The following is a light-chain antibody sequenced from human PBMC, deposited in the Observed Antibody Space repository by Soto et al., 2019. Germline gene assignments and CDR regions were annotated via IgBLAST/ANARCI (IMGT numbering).Light chain of an antibody. Sequence: EIVMTQSPATLSVSPGEGATLSCRASQSVNYNLAWYQQKPGQAPRLLIYGASTRATGIPARFSGSGSGTDFTLTISNLQSEDFAVYYCQQYNNWPAHTFGQGTKLEIK. CDR1: QSVNYN. CDR2: GAS. CDR3: QQYNNWPAHT. J-gene: IGKJ2*01. V-gene: IGKV3-15*01.